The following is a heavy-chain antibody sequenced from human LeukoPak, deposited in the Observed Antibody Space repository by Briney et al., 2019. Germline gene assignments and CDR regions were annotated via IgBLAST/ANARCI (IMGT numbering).Heavy chain of an antibody. V-gene: IGHV3-21*01. Sequence: GGSLRLSCAASGFTFSSYSMNWVRQAPGKGLEWVSSISSSSSYIYYADSVKGRFTISRDNAKNSLYLQMNSLRAEDTAGYYCGGAWNHFLSCYYMFDYWGQGTLVTVSS. J-gene: IGHJ4*02. CDR3: GGAWNHFLSCYYMFDY. CDR2: ISSSSSYI. D-gene: IGHD3-3*02. CDR1: GFTFSSYS.